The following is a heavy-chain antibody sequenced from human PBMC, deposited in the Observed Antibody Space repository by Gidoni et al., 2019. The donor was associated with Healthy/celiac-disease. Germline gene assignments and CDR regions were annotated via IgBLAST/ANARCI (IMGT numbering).Heavy chain of an antibody. CDR2: ISSSSSYI. D-gene: IGHD3-10*01. Sequence: EVQLVESGGGLVKPGGSLRLSCAASGFTFSSYSMNWVRQAPGKGLEWVSSISSSSSYIYYADSVKGRFTISRDNAKNSLYLQMNSLRAEDTAVYYCARGMGGLGYFDYWGQGTLVTVSS. J-gene: IGHJ4*02. V-gene: IGHV3-21*01. CDR3: ARGMGGLGYFDY. CDR1: GFTFSSYS.